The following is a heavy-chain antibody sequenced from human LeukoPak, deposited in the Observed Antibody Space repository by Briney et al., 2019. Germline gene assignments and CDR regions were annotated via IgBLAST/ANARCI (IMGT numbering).Heavy chain of an antibody. J-gene: IGHJ6*03. CDR1: GFTFRGYE. CDR3: ERAGFNWNGTNYPYMDV. D-gene: IGHD1-20*01. V-gene: IGHV3-48*03. Sequence: GRSLRLSCLAAGFTFRGYEMNWVRQPPGKGLEWISYIGSSGSAILYADSVKGQFTISRDKARNSMSLQMNSLRAEDTAVDHCERAGFNWNGTNYPYMDVWRKGTTVTVSS. CDR2: IGSSGSAI.